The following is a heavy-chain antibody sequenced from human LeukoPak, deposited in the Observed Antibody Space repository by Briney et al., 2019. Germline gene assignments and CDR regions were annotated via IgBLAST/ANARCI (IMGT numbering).Heavy chain of an antibody. V-gene: IGHV3-30*02. CDR2: IRYDGSNK. CDR1: GFTFSSYG. CDR3: AKDNCSGGSCFYFGY. Sequence: GGSLRLSCAASGFTFSSYGMHWVRQAPGKGLEWVAFIRYDGSNKYYADSVKGRFTISRDNAKNSLYLQMNSLRAEDTAVYYCAKDNCSGGSCFYFGYWGQGTLVTVSS. D-gene: IGHD2-15*01. J-gene: IGHJ4*02.